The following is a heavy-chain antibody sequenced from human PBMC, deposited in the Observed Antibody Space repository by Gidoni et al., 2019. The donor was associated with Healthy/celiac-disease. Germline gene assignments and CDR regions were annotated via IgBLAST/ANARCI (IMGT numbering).Heavy chain of an antibody. CDR3: TTDCQWELGNWFDP. Sequence: EVQLVESGGGLVKPGGSLRLSCAASGFTFSNAWMSWVRQAPGKGLEWVGRIKSKTDGGTTDYAAPVKGRFTISRDDSKNTLYLQMNSLKTEDTAVYYCTTDCQWELGNWFDPWGQGTLVTVSS. CDR1: GFTFSNAW. J-gene: IGHJ5*02. V-gene: IGHV3-15*01. CDR2: IKSKTDGGTT. D-gene: IGHD1-26*01.